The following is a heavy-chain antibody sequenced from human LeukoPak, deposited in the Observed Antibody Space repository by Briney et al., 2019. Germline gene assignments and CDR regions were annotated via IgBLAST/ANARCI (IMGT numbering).Heavy chain of an antibody. J-gene: IGHJ4*02. V-gene: IGHV4-4*07. CDR2: IYTSGST. D-gene: IGHD5-18*01. CDR1: GGSISSYY. CDR3: AREDTAIDY. Sequence: SETLSLTCTVSGGSISSYYWSWIRQPHAKGLEWIGRIYTSGSTNYNPSLTSRVTMSVDTSKNRFSLKLSSVTAADTAEYYCAREDTAIDYWGQGTLVTVSS.